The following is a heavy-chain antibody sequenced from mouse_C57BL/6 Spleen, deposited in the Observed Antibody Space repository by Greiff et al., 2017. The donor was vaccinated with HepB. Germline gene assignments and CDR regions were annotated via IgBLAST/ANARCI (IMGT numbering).Heavy chain of an antibody. CDR2: IHPNSGST. CDR1: GYTFTSYW. Sequence: QVQLQQPGAELVKPGASVKLSCKASGYTFTSYWMHWVKQRPGQGLEWIGMIHPNSGSTNYNEKFKSKATLTVDKSSSTAYMQLSSLTSEDSAVYYCARTVDSSGYVNAMDYWGQGTSVTVSS. V-gene: IGHV1-64*01. J-gene: IGHJ4*01. D-gene: IGHD3-2*02. CDR3: ARTVDSSGYVNAMDY.